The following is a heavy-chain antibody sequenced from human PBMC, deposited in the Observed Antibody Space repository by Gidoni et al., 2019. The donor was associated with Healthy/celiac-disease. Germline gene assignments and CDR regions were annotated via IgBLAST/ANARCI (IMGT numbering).Heavy chain of an antibody. CDR3: ARAERGYYYDSSGAFDI. D-gene: IGHD3-22*01. CDR1: GFTFSSYD. J-gene: IGHJ3*02. CDR2: IGTAGDT. V-gene: IGHV3-13*01. Sequence: EVQLVESGGGLVQPGGSLRLSCAASGFTFSSYDMHWVRQATGKGLEWVSAIGTAGDTYYPGSVKGRFTISRENAKNSLYLQMNSLRAEDTAVYYCARAERGYYYDSSGAFDIWGQGTMVTVSS.